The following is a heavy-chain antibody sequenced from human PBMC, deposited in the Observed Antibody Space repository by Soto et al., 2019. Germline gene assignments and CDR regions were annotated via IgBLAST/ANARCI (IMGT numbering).Heavy chain of an antibody. CDR2: INPTSDYT. Sequence: ASVKVSCKASGYTLTSYYMQWVRQAPGQGLEWMGMINPTSDYTNYAQKFQGRVTLTSDTSTSTVYMELSSLRSEDTAMYYCAEEGGGGIAARRYYYYGMDVWGQGTTVTVSS. J-gene: IGHJ6*02. D-gene: IGHD6-6*01. CDR1: GYTLTSYY. CDR3: AEEGGGGIAARRYYYYGMDV. V-gene: IGHV1-46*01.